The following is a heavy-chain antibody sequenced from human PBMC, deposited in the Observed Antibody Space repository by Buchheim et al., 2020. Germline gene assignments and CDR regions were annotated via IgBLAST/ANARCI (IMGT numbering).Heavy chain of an antibody. CDR3: ARANDFWSDYFSYFDY. D-gene: IGHD3-3*01. CDR1: GGSISSSDYY. J-gene: IGHJ4*02. CDR2: IHYSGTT. V-gene: IGHV4-30-4*01. Sequence: QVQLQESGPGLVKPPQTLSLTCTVSGGSISSSDYYWSWIRPPPGKGLEWIGYIHYSGTTYYNPSLKSRLTISVDTSKNQFSLKVSSVTAADTAVYYCARANDFWSDYFSYFDYWGQGTL.